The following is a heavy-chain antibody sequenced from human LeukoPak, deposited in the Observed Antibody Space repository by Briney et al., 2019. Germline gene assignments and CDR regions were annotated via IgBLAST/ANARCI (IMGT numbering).Heavy chain of an antibody. V-gene: IGHV1-8*01. Sequence: ASVKVSCKASGYTFTSYEINWVRQATGQGLEWIGWMNPNSGNTGYAQKFQSKVTMTRDTSISTAYMELSSLRSEDTDVYYCARAVAANDSWGQGTLVTVSS. CDR1: GYTFTSYE. CDR3: ARAVAANDS. J-gene: IGHJ4*02. D-gene: IGHD2-15*01. CDR2: MNPNSGNT.